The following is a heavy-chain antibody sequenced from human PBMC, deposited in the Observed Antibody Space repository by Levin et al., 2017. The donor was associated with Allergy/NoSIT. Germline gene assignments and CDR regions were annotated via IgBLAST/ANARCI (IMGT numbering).Heavy chain of an antibody. D-gene: IGHD4-23*01. Sequence: SETLSLTCTVSGGSISSGGYYWSWIRQHPGKGLEWIGYIYYSGSTYYNPSLKSRVTISVDTSKNQFSLKLSSVTAADTAVYYCSRRGGNPFDPWGQGPLFTVSS. CDR3: SRRGGNPFDP. CDR1: GGSISSGGYY. V-gene: IGHV4-31*03. J-gene: IGHJ5*02. CDR2: IYYSGST.